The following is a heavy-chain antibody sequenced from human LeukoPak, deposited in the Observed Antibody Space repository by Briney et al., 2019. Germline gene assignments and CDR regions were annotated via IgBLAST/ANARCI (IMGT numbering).Heavy chain of an antibody. CDR2: MRYDGSNK. CDR3: AKVGIADTTYFDS. J-gene: IGHJ4*02. D-gene: IGHD6-13*01. CDR1: GFTFSSYA. Sequence: GGSLRLSCAASGFTFSSYAMSWVRQAPGKGLEWVAFMRYDGSNKYYGDSVKGRFTISRDNSKNTLYLQLNSLGPEDTAVYYCAKVGIADTTYFDSWGQGTLVTVSS. V-gene: IGHV3-30*02.